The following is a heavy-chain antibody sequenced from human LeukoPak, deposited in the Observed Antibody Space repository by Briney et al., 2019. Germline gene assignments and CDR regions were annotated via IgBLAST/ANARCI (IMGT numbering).Heavy chain of an antibody. CDR1: GYTFPCHY. D-gene: IGHD5-12*01. V-gene: IGHV1-2*02. CDR3: ARGSLVAPINYYTDV. CDR2: INPNCGGT. J-gene: IGHJ6*03. Sequence: ASVKDTCMGAGYTFPCHYMHGVRPPPGQGLEWMGWINPNCGGTNYAQKCQGRVTMTRDTSISTDYMELSRLRSDDTAVYYCARGSLVAPINYYTDVWGKGTTVTVSS.